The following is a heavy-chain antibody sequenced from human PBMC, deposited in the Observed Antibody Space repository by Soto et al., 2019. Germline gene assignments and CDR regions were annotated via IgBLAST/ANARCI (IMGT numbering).Heavy chain of an antibody. CDR1: GFTVSSNY. J-gene: IGHJ6*02. V-gene: IGHV3-66*01. CDR2: IYSGGST. CDR3: AREESGWYQSYYYGMDV. D-gene: IGHD6-19*01. Sequence: PGGSLRLSCAASGFTVSSNYMSWVRQAPGKGLEWVSVIYSGGSTYYADSVKGRFTISRDNSKNTLYLQMNSLRAEDTAVYYCAREESGWYQSYYYGMDVWGQGTTVTVSS.